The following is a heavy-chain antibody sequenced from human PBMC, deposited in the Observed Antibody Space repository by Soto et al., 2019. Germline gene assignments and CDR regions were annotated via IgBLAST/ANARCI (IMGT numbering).Heavy chain of an antibody. CDR1: GGSITTANHW. CDR3: ARQGGGDGRAGLVQFDP. D-gene: IGHD3-10*01. Sequence: QLQLRESGPGLLKPSETLSLTCTLSGGSITTANHWWGWIRQPPGKGLEWIASIYHTGNTYYNPSLKRRLTVSMDTSKTQFSLKLRVVAATDMAVYYCARQGGGDGRAGLVQFDPWGQGILVTVSS. CDR2: IYHTGNT. V-gene: IGHV4-39*01. J-gene: IGHJ5*02.